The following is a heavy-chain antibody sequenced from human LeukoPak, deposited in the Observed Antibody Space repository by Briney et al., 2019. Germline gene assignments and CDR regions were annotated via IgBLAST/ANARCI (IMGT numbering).Heavy chain of an antibody. CDR3: ARSLRYCSGGSCYWLYYFDY. CDR1: GGTFSSYA. D-gene: IGHD2-15*01. J-gene: IGHJ4*02. CDR2: IIPIFGTA. Sequence: SVKVSCKASGGTFSSYAISWVRQAPGQGLEWMGRIIPIFGTANYAQKFQGRVTIATDESTSTAYMELSSLRSEDTAVYYCARSLRYCSGGSCYWLYYFDYWGQGTLVTVSS. V-gene: IGHV1-69*05.